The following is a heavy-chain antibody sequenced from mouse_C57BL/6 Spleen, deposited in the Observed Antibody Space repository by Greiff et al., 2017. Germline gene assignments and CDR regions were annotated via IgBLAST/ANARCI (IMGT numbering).Heavy chain of an antibody. CDR3: ATYESIYLLFDY. CDR1: GYTFTSYW. J-gene: IGHJ2*01. V-gene: IGHV1-53*01. D-gene: IGHD2-5*01. Sequence: VQLQQPGTELVKPGASVKLSCKASGYTFTSYWMHWVKQRPGQGLEWIGNINPSNGGTNYNEKFKSKATLTVDKSSSTAYMQRSSLTSEDSAVYDCATYESIYLLFDYWGQGTTLTVSS. CDR2: INPSNGGT.